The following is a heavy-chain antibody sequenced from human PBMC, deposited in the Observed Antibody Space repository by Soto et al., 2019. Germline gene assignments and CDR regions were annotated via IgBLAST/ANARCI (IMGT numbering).Heavy chain of an antibody. CDR1: GFTFSSYV. Sequence: GGSLRLSCAASGFTFSSYVMHWGRQAPGKGLEWVAVIWYDGSNKYYADSVKGRFTISRDNSQNTLFLQVNSLRAEDTAVYYCARGRGFAGLSMAYWGQGTLVTVSS. D-gene: IGHD3-10*01. J-gene: IGHJ4*02. V-gene: IGHV3-33*01. CDR2: IWYDGSNK. CDR3: ARGRGFAGLSMAY.